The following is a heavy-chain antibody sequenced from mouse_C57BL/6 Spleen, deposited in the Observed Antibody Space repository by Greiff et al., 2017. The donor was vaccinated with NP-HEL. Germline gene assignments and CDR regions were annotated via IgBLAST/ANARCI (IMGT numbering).Heavy chain of an antibody. CDR2: IYPSDSET. CDR3: ARRGNSSGYPWFAY. D-gene: IGHD3-2*02. Sequence: QVQLQQSGAELVRPGSSVKLSCKASGYTFTSYWMDWVKQRPGQGLEWIGNIYPSDSETHYNQKFKDKATLTVDKSSSTAYMQLSSLTSEDSAVYYCARRGNSSGYPWFAYWGQGTLVTVSA. J-gene: IGHJ3*01. V-gene: IGHV1-61*01. CDR1: GYTFTSYW.